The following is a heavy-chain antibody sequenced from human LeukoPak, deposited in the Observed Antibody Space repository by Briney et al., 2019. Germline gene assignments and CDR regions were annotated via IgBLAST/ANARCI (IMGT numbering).Heavy chain of an antibody. V-gene: IGHV1-69*06. Sequence: GASVKVSCKASGGTFSSYGISWVRQAPGQGLEWMGGIIPFFGRADYAQKFQGRVTITADKSTSTAYMDLTSLKSEDTAVYYCARGYDILTGPFDYWGQGTLVTVSS. CDR3: ARGYDILTGPFDY. CDR1: GGTFSSYG. J-gene: IGHJ4*02. D-gene: IGHD3-9*01. CDR2: IIPFFGRA.